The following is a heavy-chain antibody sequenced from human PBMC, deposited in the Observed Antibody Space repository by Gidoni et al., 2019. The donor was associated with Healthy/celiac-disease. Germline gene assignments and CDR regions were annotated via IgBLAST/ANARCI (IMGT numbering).Heavy chain of an antibody. V-gene: IGHV4-30-2*01. CDR1: GGSISSGGYS. CDR3: ARGSTYYDILTGYYSFYYFDY. J-gene: IGHJ4*02. D-gene: IGHD3-9*01. CDR2: IYHSGST. Sequence: QLQLQESGSGLVKPSQTLSLTCAVSGGSISSGGYSWSWIRQPPGKGLEWIGYIYHSGSTYYNPSLKSRVTISVDRSKNQFSLKLSSVTAADTAVYYCARGSTYYDILTGYYSFYYFDYWGQGTLVTVSS.